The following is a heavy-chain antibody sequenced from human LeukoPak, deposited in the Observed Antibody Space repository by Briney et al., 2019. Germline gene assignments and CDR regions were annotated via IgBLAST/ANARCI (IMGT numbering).Heavy chain of an antibody. CDR3: ARGAPYNWNDAWFDP. Sequence: SETLSLTCTVSGGSISSYYWSWIRQPAGKGLEWIGRIYTSGSTNYNPSLKSRVTMSVDTSKNQFSLKLSSVTAADTAVYYCARGAPYNWNDAWFDPWGQGTLVTVSS. CDR2: IYTSGST. J-gene: IGHJ5*02. V-gene: IGHV4-4*07. CDR1: GGSISSYY. D-gene: IGHD1-1*01.